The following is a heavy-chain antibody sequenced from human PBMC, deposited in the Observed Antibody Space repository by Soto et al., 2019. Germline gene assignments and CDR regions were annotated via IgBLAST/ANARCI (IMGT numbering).Heavy chain of an antibody. J-gene: IGHJ6*02. CDR3: ARGGYYDSSGSRNYYYYGMKV. CDR1: GYTFTSYG. V-gene: IGHV1-18*04. CDR2: ISAYDGNT. Sequence: QAQLVQSGAEVKKPGASVKVSCKASGYTFTSYGINWVRQAPGQGLEWLGWISAYDGNTKYAQSGQGRVSMTTDTSTKTAYMELRSLRSDDTAMYYCARGGYYDSSGSRNYYYYGMKVWGQGTTVSVSS. D-gene: IGHD3-22*01.